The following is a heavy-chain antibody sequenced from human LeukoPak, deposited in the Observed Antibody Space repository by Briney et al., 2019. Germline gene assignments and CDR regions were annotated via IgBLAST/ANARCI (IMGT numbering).Heavy chain of an antibody. D-gene: IGHD1-26*01. CDR3: ARSGSDAFDI. CDR2: IYPNSGDT. V-gene: IGHV1-2*02. Sequence: GASEKVSCKASGYTFSGYYMHWVRQAPGQGLEWMGWIYPNSGDTKYAQKFQGRVTVTRDTSISTAFMEVSRLTSDDTAVYYCARSGSDAFDIWGQGTMVTVSS. J-gene: IGHJ3*02. CDR1: GYTFSGYY.